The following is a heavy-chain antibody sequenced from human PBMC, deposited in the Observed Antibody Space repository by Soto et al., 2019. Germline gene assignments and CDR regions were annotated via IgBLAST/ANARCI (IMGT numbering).Heavy chain of an antibody. Sequence: GASLKVSCKASVCTFTSYGISWVRQSPCQGLEWMGWISAYNGNTNYAQKLQGRVTMTTDTSTSTAYMELRSLRSDDTAVYYCARDPPPWVRSNGGTYDYWGQGTLVTVSS. CDR3: ARDPPPWVRSNGGTYDY. V-gene: IGHV1-18*01. D-gene: IGHD3-16*01. CDR2: ISAYNGNT. CDR1: VCTFTSYG. J-gene: IGHJ4*02.